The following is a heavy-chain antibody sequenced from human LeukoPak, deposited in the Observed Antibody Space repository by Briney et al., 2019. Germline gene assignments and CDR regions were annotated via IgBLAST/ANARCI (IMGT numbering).Heavy chain of an antibody. CDR2: INPSGGST. CDR3: ARGGRAGVVWGYSDY. CDR1: GYTFTGYY. J-gene: IGHJ4*02. D-gene: IGHD6-13*01. Sequence: GASVKVSCKASGYTFTGYYIHWARQAPGRGLEWMGIINPSGGSTSYAQRFQGRVTMTSDTSTSTVYMDLSSLTSEDTAVYYCARGGRAGVVWGYSDYWGQGTLVTVSS. V-gene: IGHV1-46*01.